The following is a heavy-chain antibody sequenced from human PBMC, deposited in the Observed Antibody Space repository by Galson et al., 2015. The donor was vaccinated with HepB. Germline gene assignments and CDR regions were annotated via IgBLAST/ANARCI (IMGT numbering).Heavy chain of an antibody. J-gene: IGHJ4*02. Sequence: SVKVSCKASGGTFSSYAISWVRQAPGQGLEWMGGIIPIFGTANYAQKFQGRVTITADKSTSTAYMELSSLRSEDTAVYYCARVIAAAGNFDYWGQGTLVTVSS. CDR3: ARVIAAAGNFDY. CDR2: IIPIFGTA. CDR1: GGTFSSYA. V-gene: IGHV1-69*06. D-gene: IGHD6-13*01.